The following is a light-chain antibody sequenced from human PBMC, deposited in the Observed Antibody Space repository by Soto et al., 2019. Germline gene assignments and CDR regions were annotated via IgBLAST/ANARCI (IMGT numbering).Light chain of an antibody. V-gene: IGLV1-40*01. CDR3: QSYGSSLSGYV. CDR2: GNS. Sequence: QSVLTQPPSVSGAPGQRVTISCTGSSSNIGAGYDVHWYQQLPGTAPKLLIYGNSNRPSGVPDRFSGSKAGTSASLAITGRQAEDEADYYCQSYGSSLSGYVFGTGTKLTVL. J-gene: IGLJ1*01. CDR1: SSNIGAGYD.